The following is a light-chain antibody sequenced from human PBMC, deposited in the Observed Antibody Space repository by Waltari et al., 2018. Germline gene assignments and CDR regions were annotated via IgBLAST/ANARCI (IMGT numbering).Light chain of an antibody. CDR1: SSAVGGSNY. CDR2: DVS. J-gene: IGLJ2*01. V-gene: IGLV2-11*01. CDR3: CSYAGSYTFEI. Sequence: QSALTQPRSVSGSPGQSVTISCTGTSSAVGGSNYVSRYQQHPGKAPKLMIYDVSKRPSGVPDRFSGSKSGNTASLTISGLQAEDEADYYCCSYAGSYTFEIFGGGTKLTVL.